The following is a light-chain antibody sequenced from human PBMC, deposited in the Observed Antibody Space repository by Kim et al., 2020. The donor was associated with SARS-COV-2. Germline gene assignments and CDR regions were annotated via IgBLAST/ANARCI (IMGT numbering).Light chain of an antibody. CDR2: QGT. Sequence: SYELTQPPSVSVSPGETASITCSGDKLGDKHACWYQQKSGQSPLLVIYQGTKRPSGIPERFSGSKSGNTATLTISGTQAMDEADYYCQAWDSSIVVFGGG. J-gene: IGLJ2*01. CDR3: QAWDSSIVV. V-gene: IGLV3-1*01. CDR1: KLGDKH.